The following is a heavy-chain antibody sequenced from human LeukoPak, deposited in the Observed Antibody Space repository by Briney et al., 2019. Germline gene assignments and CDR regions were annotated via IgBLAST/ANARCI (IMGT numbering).Heavy chain of an antibody. D-gene: IGHD3-22*01. J-gene: IGHJ4*02. V-gene: IGHV3-48*02. Sequence: GGSLRLSCAASGFTFRSYSMNWVRQAPGKGLEWLSYISSSSSTIYYADSVKGRFTISRDNAKNSLYLQTNSLRDEDTAVYYCAISDSKWGQGTLVTVSS. CDR2: ISSSSSTI. CDR1: GFTFRSYS. CDR3: AISDSK.